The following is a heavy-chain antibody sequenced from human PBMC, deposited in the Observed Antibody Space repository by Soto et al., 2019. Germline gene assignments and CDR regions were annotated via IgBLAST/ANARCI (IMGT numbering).Heavy chain of an antibody. Sequence: QVQLQESGPGLVKPSETLSLTCAVSGDSISSYYCMWIRQPPGKGLESIGYLYYGRSANYNPSLTSRVTLSVDTSTNPCSLTLSSMPAADTAVYYCALRSMAVVPEYWGQGTLVTVSS. CDR1: GDSISSYY. CDR3: ALRSMAVVPEY. V-gene: IGHV4-59*01. CDR2: LYYGRSA. J-gene: IGHJ4*02. D-gene: IGHD3-22*01.